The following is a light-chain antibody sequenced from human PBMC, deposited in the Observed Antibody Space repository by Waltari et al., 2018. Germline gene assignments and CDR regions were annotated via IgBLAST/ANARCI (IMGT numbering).Light chain of an antibody. Sequence: EIVMTQSPGTLSLSPGERATLSCRASQGVRSEYFSWYQQKPGQAPRLLIYGGSNRAAGSPDRFSGSGSGTDFTLTISRLEPEDFAVYYCQQHGYSPLYAFGQGTKLEIK. CDR3: QQHGYSPLYA. J-gene: IGKJ2*01. V-gene: IGKV3-20*01. CDR1: QGVRSEY. CDR2: GGS.